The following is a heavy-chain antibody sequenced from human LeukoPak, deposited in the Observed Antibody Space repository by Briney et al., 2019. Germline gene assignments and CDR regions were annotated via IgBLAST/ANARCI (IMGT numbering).Heavy chain of an antibody. J-gene: IGHJ4*02. CDR1: GGSISSYY. D-gene: IGHD3-22*01. Sequence: NPSETLSLTCTVSGGSISSYYWSWIXQPPGXGLEWIGYIYYSGSTNYNPSLKSRVTISVDTSKKQFSLKLTSVTAADTAVYYCARNYDGSGYYLYWGQGTLVTVSS. V-gene: IGHV4-59*08. CDR3: ARNYDGSGYYLY. CDR2: IYYSGST.